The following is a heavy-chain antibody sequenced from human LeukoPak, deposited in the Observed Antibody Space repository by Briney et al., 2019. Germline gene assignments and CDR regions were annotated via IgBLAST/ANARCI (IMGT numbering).Heavy chain of an antibody. J-gene: IGHJ4*02. CDR2: IYSGGST. Sequence: TGGSLRLSCAASGFSFSSFSMNWVRQAPGKGLEWVSVIYSGGSTYYADSVKGRFTISRDNSKNTLYLQMNSLRAEDTAVYYCARDYYDSSGYYLFDYWGQGTLVTVSS. V-gene: IGHV3-66*01. CDR3: ARDYYDSSGYYLFDY. CDR1: GFSFSSFS. D-gene: IGHD3-22*01.